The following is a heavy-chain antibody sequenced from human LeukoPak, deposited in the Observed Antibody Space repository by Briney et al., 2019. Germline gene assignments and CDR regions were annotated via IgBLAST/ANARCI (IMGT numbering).Heavy chain of an antibody. J-gene: IGHJ4*02. V-gene: IGHV4-39*01. Sequence: SETLSLTCTVSGGSISSSSYYWGWIRQPPGKGLEWIGSIYYSGSTYYSPSLKSRVTISVDTSKNQFSLKLSSVTAADTAVYYCARRYSYGYTFPYYFDYWGQGTLVTVSS. CDR3: ARRYSYGYTFPYYFDY. CDR2: IYYSGST. CDR1: GGSISSSSYY. D-gene: IGHD5-18*01.